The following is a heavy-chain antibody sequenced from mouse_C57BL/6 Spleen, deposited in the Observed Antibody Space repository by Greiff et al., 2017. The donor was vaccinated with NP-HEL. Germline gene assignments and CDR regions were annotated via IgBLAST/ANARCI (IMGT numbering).Heavy chain of an antibody. CDR3: ASAPQYYFDY. Sequence: QVQLQQPGAELVMPGASVKLSCKASGYTFTSYWMHWVKQRPGQGLEWIGEIDPSDSYTNYNQKFKGKSTLTVDKSSSTAYMQLSSLTSEDSAVYYCASAPQYYFDYWGQGTTLTVSS. CDR1: GYTFTSYW. CDR2: IDPSDSYT. V-gene: IGHV1-69*01. J-gene: IGHJ2*01.